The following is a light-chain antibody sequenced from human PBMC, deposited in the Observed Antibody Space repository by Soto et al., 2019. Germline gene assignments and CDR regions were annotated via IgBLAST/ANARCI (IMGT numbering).Light chain of an antibody. CDR3: QQHRSYPVT. J-gene: IGKJ5*01. V-gene: IGKV1-5*03. CDR1: QSVDSW. CDR2: KAS. Sequence: GDRVIITCRASQSVDSWLAWYQHKPGQAPKLLIYKASRLASGVPSRFSGGGSGTEFTLTINSLQSDDFATYYCQQHRSYPVTFGQGTRLEIK.